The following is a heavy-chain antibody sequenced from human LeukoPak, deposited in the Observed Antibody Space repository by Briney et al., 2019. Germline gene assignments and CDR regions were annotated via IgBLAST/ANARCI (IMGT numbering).Heavy chain of an antibody. V-gene: IGHV3-30*02. Sequence: PGGSLRLSCAASGSTFSSYGMHWVRQAPGKGLEWVAFIRYDGSNKYYADSVKGRFTISRDNSKNTLYLQMNSLRAEDTAVYYCAKDSDYDFWSGYSRYDAFDIWGQGTMVTVSS. J-gene: IGHJ3*02. CDR2: IRYDGSNK. CDR3: AKDSDYDFWSGYSRYDAFDI. D-gene: IGHD3-3*01. CDR1: GSTFSSYG.